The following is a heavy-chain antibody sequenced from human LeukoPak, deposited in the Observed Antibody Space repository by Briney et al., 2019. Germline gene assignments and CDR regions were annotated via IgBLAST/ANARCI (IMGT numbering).Heavy chain of an antibody. D-gene: IGHD4-17*01. CDR1: GGSISTSNYY. V-gene: IGHV4-39*07. J-gene: IGHJ4*02. Sequence: PSETLSLTCTVSGGSISTSNYYWGWIRQPPGKGLEWIGNIFYSGSTYYSPSLRSRVTISVDTSKNQFSLKLSSVTAADTAVYYCARAVTRVFDYWGQGTLVTVSS. CDR2: IFYSGST. CDR3: ARAVTRVFDY.